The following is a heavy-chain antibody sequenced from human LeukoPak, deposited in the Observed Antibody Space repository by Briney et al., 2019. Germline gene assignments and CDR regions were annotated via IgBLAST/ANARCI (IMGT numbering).Heavy chain of an antibody. CDR1: GFTFSSYW. D-gene: IGHD3-10*01. Sequence: GSLRLSCAASGFTFSSYWMSWVRQPPGKGLEWIGYIYYSGSTNYNPSLKSRVTISVDTSKNQFSLKLSSVTAADTAVYYCARHPVLGYYGSGKRNWFDPWGQGTLVTVSS. CDR2: IYYSGST. CDR3: ARHPVLGYYGSGKRNWFDP. V-gene: IGHV4-59*08. J-gene: IGHJ5*02.